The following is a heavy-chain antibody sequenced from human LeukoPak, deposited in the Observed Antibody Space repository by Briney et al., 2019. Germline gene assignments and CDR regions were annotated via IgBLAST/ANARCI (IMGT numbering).Heavy chain of an antibody. CDR3: ARRNSGSYYFDY. CDR2: IYHSGST. D-gene: IGHD1-26*01. CDR1: GYSISSGYY. V-gene: IGHV4-38-2*01. J-gene: IGHJ4*02. Sequence: SETLSLTCAVSGYSISSGYYWGWIRQPPGKGLEWIGSIYHSGSTYYNPSLKSRVTISVDTSKNQFSLKLSSVTAADTAVYYCARRNSGSYYFDYWGQGTLVTVSS.